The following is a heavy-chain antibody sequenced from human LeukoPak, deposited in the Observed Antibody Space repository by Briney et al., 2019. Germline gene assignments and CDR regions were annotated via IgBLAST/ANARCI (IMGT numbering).Heavy chain of an antibody. D-gene: IGHD6-19*01. CDR3: AKDLRGSGWYYFDY. V-gene: IGHV3-30*18. CDR1: RFTFNYYA. Sequence: LAGGSLRLSCSASRFTFNYYAMHWVRQAPGKGLEWVAVISYDGSDKYYADSVKGRFTISRDNSKNTLYLQMNSLRAEDTAVYYCAKDLRGSGWYYFDYWGQGTLVTVSS. J-gene: IGHJ4*02. CDR2: ISYDGSDK.